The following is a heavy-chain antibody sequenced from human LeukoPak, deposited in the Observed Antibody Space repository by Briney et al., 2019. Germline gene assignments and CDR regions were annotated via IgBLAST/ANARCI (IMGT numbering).Heavy chain of an antibody. Sequence: GASVKVSCKASGYTFTSYDINWVRQATGQGLEWMGWINPHTGGTNYAQKFQGRVTMTRDTSISTAYVELSGLTSDDTAVYYCARPYCSGGSCHDYFDYWGQGTLVTVSS. V-gene: IGHV1-2*02. CDR1: GYTFTSYD. CDR2: INPHTGGT. J-gene: IGHJ4*02. CDR3: ARPYCSGGSCHDYFDY. D-gene: IGHD2-15*01.